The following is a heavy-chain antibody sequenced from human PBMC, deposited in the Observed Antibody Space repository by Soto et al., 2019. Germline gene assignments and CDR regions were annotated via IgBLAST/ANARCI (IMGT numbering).Heavy chain of an antibody. D-gene: IGHD2-2*01. V-gene: IGHV4-34*01. CDR3: ARGSGERSTSTRFYYFDY. J-gene: IGHJ4*02. CDR1: GGSFSGYY. Sequence: PSKTLSVTCAVYGGSFSGYYWSWIRQPPGKGLEWIGEINHSGSTNYNPSLKSRVTISVDTSKNQFSLKLSSVTAAATAVYYCARGSGERSTSTRFYYFDYCGQGTPVTVSP. CDR2: INHSGST.